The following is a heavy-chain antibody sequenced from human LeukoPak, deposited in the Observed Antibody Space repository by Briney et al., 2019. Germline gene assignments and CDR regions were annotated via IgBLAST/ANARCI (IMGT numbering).Heavy chain of an antibody. J-gene: IGHJ4*02. D-gene: IGHD3-22*01. CDR2: ISYDGSNK. V-gene: IGHV3-30*18. Sequence: GGSLRLSCAASGFTFSSYGMHWVRQAPGKGLEWVAVISYDGSNKYYADSVKGRFTISRDNSKDTLYLQMNSLRAEDTAVYYCAKDRYYYDSSGSIYFDYWGQGTLVTVSS. CDR3: AKDRYYYDSSGSIYFDY. CDR1: GFTFSSYG.